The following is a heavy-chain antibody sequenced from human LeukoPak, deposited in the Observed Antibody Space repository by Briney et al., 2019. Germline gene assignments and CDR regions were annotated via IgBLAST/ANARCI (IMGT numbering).Heavy chain of an antibody. D-gene: IGHD3-22*01. CDR2: IYYSGST. V-gene: IGHV4-59*01. CDR1: GGSISSYY. Sequence: SSETLSLTCTVSGGSISSYYWSWIRQPPGKGLEWIGYIYYSGSTNYNPSLKSRVTISVDTSKNQFSLKLSSVTAADTAVYYCAAGDYDSSGYYRPYFDYWGQGTLVTVSS. J-gene: IGHJ4*02. CDR3: AAGDYDSSGYYRPYFDY.